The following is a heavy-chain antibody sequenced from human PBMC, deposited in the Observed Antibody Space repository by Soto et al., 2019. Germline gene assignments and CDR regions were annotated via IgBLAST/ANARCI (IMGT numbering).Heavy chain of an antibody. V-gene: IGHV3-33*01. D-gene: IGHD2-15*01. Sequence: QVQLVESGGGVGQPGRSLRLSCAASGFTFSSYGMHWVRQAPGKGLEWVAVIWYDGSNKYYADSVKGRFTISRDNSKNTLYLQMNSLRAEDTAVYYCAREYCSGGSCYSDYYYYGMDVWGQGTTVTVSS. CDR2: IWYDGSNK. CDR3: AREYCSGGSCYSDYYYYGMDV. CDR1: GFTFSSYG. J-gene: IGHJ6*02.